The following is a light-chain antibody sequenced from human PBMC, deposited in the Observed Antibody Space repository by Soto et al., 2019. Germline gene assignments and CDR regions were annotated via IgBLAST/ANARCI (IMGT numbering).Light chain of an antibody. V-gene: IGLV1-44*01. Sequence: QSVLTQSPSASGIPGQRVTISCSGSSSNIGSETVNWFQHLPGTTPKLPIYGNYKRPSGVPARFSGSKSGTSASLAIIGLQSEDEADYYCAAWDDSLNAYVFGTGTKVTVL. CDR1: SSNIGSET. CDR3: AAWDDSLNAYV. CDR2: GNY. J-gene: IGLJ1*01.